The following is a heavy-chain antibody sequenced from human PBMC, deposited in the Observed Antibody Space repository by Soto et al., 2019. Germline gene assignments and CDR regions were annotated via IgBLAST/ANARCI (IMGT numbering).Heavy chain of an antibody. CDR3: AKNSSSSLVYYYYGMDV. J-gene: IGHJ6*02. D-gene: IGHD6-13*01. Sequence: ASVKVSCKASGYTFTSYYMHWVRQAPGQGLEWMGIINPSGGSTSYAQKFQGRVTITTDTSTSTAYMELSSLRSEDTAVYYCAKNSSSSLVYYYYGMDVWGQGTTVTVSS. CDR2: INPSGGST. CDR1: GYTFTSYY. V-gene: IGHV1-46*01.